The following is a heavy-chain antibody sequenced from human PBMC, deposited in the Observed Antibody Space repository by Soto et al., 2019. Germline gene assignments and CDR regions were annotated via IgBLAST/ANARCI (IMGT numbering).Heavy chain of an antibody. V-gene: IGHV1-3*01. CDR2: INAGNGDT. D-gene: IGHD2-21*02. CDR1: GYIFTSYA. Sequence: ASVKVSCKTSGYIFTSYAMHWVRQAPGQRLEWMGWINAGNGDTKYSQKFQGRVTITRDTSANTAFMELSSLRSEDTAVYYCARGIVVVTAIEYGMDVWGQGTTVTVSS. CDR3: ARGIVVVTAIEYGMDV. J-gene: IGHJ6*02.